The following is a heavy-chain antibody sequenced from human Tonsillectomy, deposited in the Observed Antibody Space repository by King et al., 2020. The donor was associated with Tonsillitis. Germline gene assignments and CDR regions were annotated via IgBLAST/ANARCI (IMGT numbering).Heavy chain of an antibody. V-gene: IGHV3-30-3*01. CDR2: MSFDGSNK. J-gene: IGHJ6*02. CDR1: GFTFSSYA. Sequence: VQLVESGGGVVQPGRSLRLSCAASGFTFSSYAMQWCRQAPGKGLEWVADMSFDGSNKYYADSVKGRFTISRDNSKNTLSLQMNSLRAEDTAVYYCARRDGALDYYYYALDVWGQGTTVTVSS. CDR3: ARRDGALDYYYYALDV. D-gene: IGHD4-17*01.